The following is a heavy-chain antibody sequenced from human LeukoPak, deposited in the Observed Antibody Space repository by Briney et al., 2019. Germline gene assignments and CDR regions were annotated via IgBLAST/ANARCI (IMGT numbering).Heavy chain of an antibody. J-gene: IGHJ4*02. Sequence: GGSLRLSCAASEFTFSRYGMHWVRQAPGEGLEWVAFIRYDGSNKYYADSVKGRFTISRDNSKNTLYLQMNSLRAEDTAVYYCARRSGIAVAGAFDYWGQGTLVTVSS. D-gene: IGHD6-19*01. CDR1: EFTFSRYG. CDR3: ARRSGIAVAGAFDY. CDR2: IRYDGSNK. V-gene: IGHV3-30*02.